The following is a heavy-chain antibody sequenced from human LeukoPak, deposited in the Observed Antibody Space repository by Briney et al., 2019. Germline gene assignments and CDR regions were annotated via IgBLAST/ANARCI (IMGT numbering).Heavy chain of an antibody. V-gene: IGHV4-4*02. CDR2: IYHSGST. Sequence: PSGTLSLTCAVSGGSISSSNWWSWVCQPPGKGLEWIGEIYHSGSTDYNPSLKSRVTISVDKSKNQFSLKLSSVTAADTAVYYCASITMVRGVIIRGDYFDYWGQGTLVTVSS. CDR3: ASITMVRGVIIRGDYFDY. CDR1: GGSISSSNW. J-gene: IGHJ4*02. D-gene: IGHD3-10*01.